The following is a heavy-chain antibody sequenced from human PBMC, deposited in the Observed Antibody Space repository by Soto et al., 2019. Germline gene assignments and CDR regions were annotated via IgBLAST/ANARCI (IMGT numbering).Heavy chain of an antibody. Sequence: LTWVRQAPGQGLDWMGWISGYNDNRNYAQKFQGRVTMTTDTSASTAYMELRSLTSDDTAIYYCARDPPITGSLRGTPLMDVWGQGTTVTVSS. V-gene: IGHV1-18*01. CDR3: ARDPPITGSLRGTPLMDV. D-gene: IGHD1-20*01. J-gene: IGHJ6*02. CDR2: ISGYNDNR.